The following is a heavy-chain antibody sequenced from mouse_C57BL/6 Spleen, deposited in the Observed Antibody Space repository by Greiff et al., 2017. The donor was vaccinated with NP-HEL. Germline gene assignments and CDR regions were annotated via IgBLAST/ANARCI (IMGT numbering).Heavy chain of an antibody. Sequence: VQLQESGAELAKPGASVKLSCKASGYTFTSYWMHWVKQRPGQGLEWIGYINPSSGYTKYNQKFKDKATLTADKSSSTAYMQLSSLTYEDSAVYYCAKSTVVATEGCAYWGQGTLVTVSA. V-gene: IGHV1-7*01. CDR2: INPSSGYT. D-gene: IGHD1-1*01. CDR3: AKSTVVATEGCAY. CDR1: GYTFTSYW. J-gene: IGHJ3*01.